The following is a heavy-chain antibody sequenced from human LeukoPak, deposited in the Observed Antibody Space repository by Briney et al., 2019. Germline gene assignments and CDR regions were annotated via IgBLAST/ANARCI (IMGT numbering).Heavy chain of an antibody. CDR1: GYIFTSYD. CDR2: LRPASGSS. Sequence: GASVKVSCKASGYIFTSYDISWVRQAAGQGLEWTGWLRPASGSSGYAQKFQGRVTMTRSTSTRTAYMELRSLTSEDTAVYYCARGPPESTTSDYWGQGTLVTVSS. CDR3: ARGPPESTTSDY. V-gene: IGHV1-8*01. D-gene: IGHD2-2*01. J-gene: IGHJ4*02.